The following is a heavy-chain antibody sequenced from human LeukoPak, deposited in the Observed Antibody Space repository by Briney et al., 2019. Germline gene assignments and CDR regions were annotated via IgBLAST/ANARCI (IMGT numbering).Heavy chain of an antibody. CDR2: MNPNSGTT. CDR3: ARVDGVTNFDY. J-gene: IGHJ4*02. Sequence: ASVRVSCKASGYTFTSYDINWVPQATGQGLEWMGWMNPNSGTTGNAQKFQRRVTITRNTSISTAYMELRSLRYEDMAVYYCARVDGVTNFDYWGQGTGVTVSS. CDR1: GYTFTSYD. D-gene: IGHD4-23*01. V-gene: IGHV1-8*03.